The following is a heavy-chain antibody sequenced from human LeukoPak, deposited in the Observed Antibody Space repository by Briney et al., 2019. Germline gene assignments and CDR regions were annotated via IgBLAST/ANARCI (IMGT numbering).Heavy chain of an antibody. CDR3: ARTRRYCSGGSCSYFDY. V-gene: IGHV1-2*02. D-gene: IGHD2-15*01. CDR2: INPNSGST. J-gene: IGHJ4*02. CDR1: GYTFTGYY. Sequence: ASVKVSCKASGYTFTGYYMHWVRQAPGQGLEWMGWINPNSGSTNYAQKFQGRVTMTRDTSISTAYMELSRLRSDDTAVYYCARTRRYCSGGSCSYFDYWGQGTLVTVSS.